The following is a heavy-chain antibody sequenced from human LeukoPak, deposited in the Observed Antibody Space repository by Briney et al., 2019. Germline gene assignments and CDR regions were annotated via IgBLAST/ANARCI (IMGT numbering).Heavy chain of an antibody. V-gene: IGHV3-7*01. J-gene: IGHJ4*02. D-gene: IGHD4-17*01. CDR3: ARYGDYVHTLDY. Sequence: GGSLRLSCAASGFIFSNYAMTWVRQAPGKGLEWVANIKQDGSEKYYVDSVKGRFTISRDNAKNSLYLQMNSLRAEDTAVYYCARYGDYVHTLDYWGQGTLVTVSS. CDR2: IKQDGSEK. CDR1: GFIFSNYA.